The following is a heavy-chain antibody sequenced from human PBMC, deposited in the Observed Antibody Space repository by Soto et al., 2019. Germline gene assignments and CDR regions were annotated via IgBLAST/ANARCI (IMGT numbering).Heavy chain of an antibody. CDR3: ARGRGLVPAYFDY. J-gene: IGHJ4*02. V-gene: IGHV3-30-3*01. CDR2: ISYDGSNK. CDR1: GFTFSSYA. D-gene: IGHD6-19*01. Sequence: QVQLVESGGGVVQPGRSLRLSCAASGFTFSSYAMHWVRQAPGKGLEWVAVISYDGSNKNYADSVKGRFTISRDNSKNTLYLQMNSLRAEDTAVYYCARGRGLVPAYFDYLGPGSLGTVSS.